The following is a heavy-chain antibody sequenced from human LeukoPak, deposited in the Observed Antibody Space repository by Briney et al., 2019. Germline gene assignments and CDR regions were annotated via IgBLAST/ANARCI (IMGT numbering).Heavy chain of an antibody. V-gene: IGHV3-74*01. D-gene: IGHD6-19*01. J-gene: IGHJ4*02. CDR1: GFTFSSYW. CDR2: INSDGSST. CDR3: ARGHSSGWYYFDY. Sequence: GGSLRLSCAASGFTFSSYWRHWVRQAPGKGLVWVSRINSDGSSTSYADSVKGRFTISRDNAKNTLYLQMNSLRAEDTAVYYCARGHSSGWYYFDYWGQGTLVTVSS.